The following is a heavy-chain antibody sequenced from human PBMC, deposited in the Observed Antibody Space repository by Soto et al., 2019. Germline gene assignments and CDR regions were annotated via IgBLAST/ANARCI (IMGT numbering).Heavy chain of an antibody. CDR2: ISSSSSYI. CDR1: VFTFSSYS. Sequence: GGSLRLSCAASVFTFSSYSMNWVRQAPGKGLEWVSSISSSSSYIYYADSVKGRFTISRDNAKNSLYLQMNSLRAEDTAVYYCARDFYYDSSGLDYWGQGTLVTVSS. D-gene: IGHD3-22*01. CDR3: ARDFYYDSSGLDY. J-gene: IGHJ4*02. V-gene: IGHV3-21*01.